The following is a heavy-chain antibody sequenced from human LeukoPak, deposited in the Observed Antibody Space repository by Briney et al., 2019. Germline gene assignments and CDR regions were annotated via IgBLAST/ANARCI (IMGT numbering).Heavy chain of an antibody. Sequence: PGGSLRLSCAASGFTFSSYSMNWVRQAPGKGLEWVSSISSSSSYIYYADSVKGRFTISRDNAKNSLYLQMNSLRAEDTAVYYCARGAYFGGAGNLYTCSAPWAKGTLVTVSS. CDR3: ARGAYFGGAGNLYTCSAP. CDR2: ISSSSSYI. J-gene: IGHJ5*02. V-gene: IGHV3-21*01. D-gene: IGHD2-21*01. CDR1: GFTFSSYS.